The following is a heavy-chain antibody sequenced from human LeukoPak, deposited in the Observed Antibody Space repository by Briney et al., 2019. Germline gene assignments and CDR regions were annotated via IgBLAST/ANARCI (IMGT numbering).Heavy chain of an antibody. D-gene: IGHD6-19*01. CDR1: GFTFDDYA. V-gene: IGHV3-9*01. CDR2: ISWNSGSI. Sequence: PGGSLRLSCAASGFTFDDYAMHWVRQAPGKGLEWVSGISWNSGSIGYADSVKGRFTISRDNAKNSLYLRMNSLRAEDTALYYCAKDIAGIAVAGFDYWGQGTLVTVSS. CDR3: AKDIAGIAVAGFDY. J-gene: IGHJ4*02.